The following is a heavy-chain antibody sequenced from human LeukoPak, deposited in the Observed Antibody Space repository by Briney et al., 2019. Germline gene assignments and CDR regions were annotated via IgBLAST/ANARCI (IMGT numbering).Heavy chain of an antibody. CDR1: GFTFSNYV. CDR2: ISYDGSNK. CDR3: TGTSNWNFIRGFDY. V-gene: IGHV3-30-3*01. J-gene: IGHJ4*02. D-gene: IGHD1-7*01. Sequence: GGSLRLSCTASGFTFSNYVMHWVRQAPGKGLEWVAAISYDGSNKYYADSVKGRFSISRDNSKNTLYLQTNSLTPEDTAVYFCTGTSNWNFIRGFDYWGQGTLVTVSS.